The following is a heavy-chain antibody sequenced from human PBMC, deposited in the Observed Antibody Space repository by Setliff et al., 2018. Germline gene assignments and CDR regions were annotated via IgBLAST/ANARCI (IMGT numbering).Heavy chain of an antibody. CDR3: VKWDSKYVSGSHYMDV. CDR2: ISGSGGYT. Sequence: PGGSLRLSCAASGFTLSSYAMHWVRQAPGKGLEWVSAISGSGGYTYFADSVKGRFTISRDRSKNTVYLQVNTLRPEDTAVYYCVKWDSKYVSGSHYMDVWGKGTTVTVSS. CDR1: GFTLSSYA. V-gene: IGHV3-23*01. D-gene: IGHD3-16*01. J-gene: IGHJ6*03.